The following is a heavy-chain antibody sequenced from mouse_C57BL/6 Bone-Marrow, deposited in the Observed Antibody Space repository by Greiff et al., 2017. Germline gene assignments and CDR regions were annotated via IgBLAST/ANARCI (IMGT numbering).Heavy chain of an antibody. CDR2: ISNGGGST. J-gene: IGHJ1*03. Sequence: EVMLVESGGGLVQPGGSLKLSCAASGFTFSDYYMYWVRQTPEKRLEWVAYISNGGGSTYYPDTVKGRFTISRDNAKNTLYLQMSRLKSEDTAMYYCARHPTLDVWGTGTTVTVSS. CDR1: GFTFSDYY. D-gene: IGHD6-1*01. V-gene: IGHV5-12*01. CDR3: ARHPTLDV.